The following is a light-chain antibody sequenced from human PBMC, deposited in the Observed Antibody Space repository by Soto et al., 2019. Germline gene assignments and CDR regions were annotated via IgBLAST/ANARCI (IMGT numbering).Light chain of an antibody. CDR1: QIVRSTY. Sequence: EIVLTQSPATLSLSPGERATLSCRASQIVRSTYLAWYQQKPGQAPRLLIYESSNRATGIPARFSGSGSETDFTLTISSLEPEDFAVYYCQHRMNWPLTFGQGTRLEI. CDR3: QHRMNWPLT. CDR2: ESS. V-gene: IGKV3-11*01. J-gene: IGKJ5*01.